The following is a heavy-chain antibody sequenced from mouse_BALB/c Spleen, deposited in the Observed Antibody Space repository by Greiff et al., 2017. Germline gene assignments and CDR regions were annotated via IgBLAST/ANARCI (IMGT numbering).Heavy chain of an antibody. V-gene: IGHV2-6-7*01. J-gene: IGHJ3*01. CDR1: GFSLTGYG. CDR2: IWGDGST. D-gene: IGHD2-3*01. CDR3: ARDGGLYDDYDPPY. Sequence: QVQLKESGPGLVAPSQSLSITCTVSGFSLTGYGVNWVRQPPGKGLEWLGMIWGDGSTDYNSALKSRLSISKDNSKSQVFLKMNSLQTDDTARYYCARDGGLYDDYDPPYWGQGTLVTVSA.